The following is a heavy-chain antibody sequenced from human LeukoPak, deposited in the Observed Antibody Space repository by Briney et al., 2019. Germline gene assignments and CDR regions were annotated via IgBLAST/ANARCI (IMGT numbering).Heavy chain of an antibody. CDR3: ARDNSVEDTAWWFDP. CDR1: GYTFAGYY. Sequence: ASVKVSCKASGYTFAGYYMHWVRQAPGQGLEWMGIINPSGGSTSYAQKFQGRVTMTRDMSTSTDYMELSSLRSEDTAVYYCARDNSVEDTAWWFDPWGQGTLVTVSS. D-gene: IGHD4-23*01. V-gene: IGHV1-46*01. J-gene: IGHJ5*02. CDR2: INPSGGST.